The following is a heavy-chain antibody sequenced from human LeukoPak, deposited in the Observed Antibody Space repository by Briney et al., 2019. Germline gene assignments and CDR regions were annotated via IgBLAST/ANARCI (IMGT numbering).Heavy chain of an antibody. D-gene: IGHD3-10*01. CDR3: ARSYYYGSGNVDY. CDR2: INTNSGGT. CDR1: GYTFTGYY. Sequence: GASVKVSCKASGYTFTGYYMHWVRQAPGQGLEWMGWINTNSGGTNYAQKFQGRVTMTRDTSISTAYMELSRLRSGDTAVYYCARSYYYGSGNVDYWGQGTLVTVSS. J-gene: IGHJ4*02. V-gene: IGHV1-2*02.